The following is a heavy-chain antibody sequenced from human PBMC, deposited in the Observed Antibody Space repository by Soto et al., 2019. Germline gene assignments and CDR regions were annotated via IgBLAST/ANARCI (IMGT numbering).Heavy chain of an antibody. CDR1: GGTFSSYT. Sequence: SVKVSCKASGGTFSSYTISWVRQAPGQGLEWMGRIIPILGIANYAQKFQGRVTITADKSTSTAYMELSSLRSEDTAVYYCARAPGELLIIDFSGQGTLVTVSS. V-gene: IGHV1-69*02. D-gene: IGHD3-10*01. CDR2: IIPILGIA. J-gene: IGHJ4*02. CDR3: ARAPGELLIIDF.